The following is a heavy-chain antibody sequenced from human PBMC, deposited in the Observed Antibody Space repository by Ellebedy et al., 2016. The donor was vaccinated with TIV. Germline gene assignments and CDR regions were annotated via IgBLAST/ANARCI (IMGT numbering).Heavy chain of an antibody. J-gene: IGHJ4*02. CDR3: ARRYTSGWAPFHY. CDR2: ISSGGTT. D-gene: IGHD6-19*01. CDR1: GFTVSSNY. V-gene: IGHV3-66*01. Sequence: GGSLRLSCAASGFTVSSNYMSWVRQAPGKGLEWVSVISSGGTTYYADSVKGRFSVSRDNANNTMYRQMNSLRAEDTAIYYCARRYTSGWAPFHYWGQGTLVTVSS.